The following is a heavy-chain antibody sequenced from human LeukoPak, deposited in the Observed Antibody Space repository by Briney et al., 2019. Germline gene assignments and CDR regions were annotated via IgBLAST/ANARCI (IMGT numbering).Heavy chain of an antibody. CDR3: ARHILDTEMAAPLGSFDY. Sequence: SETLSLTCAVYGGSFSGYYWSWIRQPPGKGLEWIGEINHSGSTNYNPSLKSRVTISVDTSKNQFSLKLSSVTAADTAVYYCARHILDTEMAAPLGSFDYWGQGTLVTVSS. D-gene: IGHD5-24*01. J-gene: IGHJ4*02. V-gene: IGHV4-34*01. CDR2: INHSGST. CDR1: GGSFSGYY.